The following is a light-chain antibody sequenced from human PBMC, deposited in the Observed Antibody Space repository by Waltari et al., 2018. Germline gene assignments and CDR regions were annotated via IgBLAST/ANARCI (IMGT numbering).Light chain of an antibody. CDR1: HIGTYS. V-gene: IGLV3-21*04. J-gene: IGLJ1*01. CDR2: YDR. Sequence: SYVVTQPPSVSVAPAATPTITCGGDHIGTYSVPWYQQKAGQAPVLGIFYDRDRPSGMPDRFSGSNSGSTATRTISRVEAGDEARYYCHVWHPHVDPGVFGTGTEVTVL. CDR3: HVWHPHVDPGV.